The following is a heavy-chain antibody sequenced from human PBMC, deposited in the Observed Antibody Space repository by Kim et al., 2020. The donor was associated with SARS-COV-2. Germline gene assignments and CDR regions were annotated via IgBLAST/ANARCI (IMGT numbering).Heavy chain of an antibody. V-gene: IGHV3-30*18. CDR1: GFTFTNYG. CDR2: TSYDGNNK. CDR3: TKAPPRGQGLGYAEFDY. J-gene: IGHJ4*02. D-gene: IGHD7-27*01. Sequence: GGSLRLSCAGSGFTFTNYGLHWVRQAPGKGLEWVAATSYDGNNKYYAGSMKGRFTISRDNSMNTVYLQMNSLRAEDTAVYFCTKAPPRGQGLGYAEFDYWGQGTLVTVSS.